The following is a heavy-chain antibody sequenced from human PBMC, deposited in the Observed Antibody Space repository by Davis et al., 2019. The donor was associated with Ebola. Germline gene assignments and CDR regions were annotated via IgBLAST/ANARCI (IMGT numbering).Heavy chain of an antibody. CDR2: MYYSGSA. Sequence: MPSETLSLTCTVSGGSISSSNYYWGWIRQPPGKGLEWIGSMYYSGSAYYNPSLKSRVTISVDTSKKHFSLKLSSVTAADTAVYYCAKQLIVVGITDFDYWGQGTLVTVSS. CDR1: GGSISSSNYY. CDR3: AKQLIVVGITDFDY. J-gene: IGHJ4*02. D-gene: IGHD3-22*01. V-gene: IGHV4-39*01.